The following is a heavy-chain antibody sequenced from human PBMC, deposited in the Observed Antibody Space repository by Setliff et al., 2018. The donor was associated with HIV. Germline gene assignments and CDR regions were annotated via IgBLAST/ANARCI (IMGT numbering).Heavy chain of an antibody. D-gene: IGHD3-22*01. J-gene: IGHJ6*02. V-gene: IGHV4-59*01. CDR2: IYYSGST. CDR3: ARGRTSSGYYGATGYGMDV. Sequence: SETLSLTCTVSGGSISSDYWSWIRQPPGKGLEWIGYIYYSGSTNYNPSLKSRVTISVATSKNQFSLKLNSVTTADTAVYYCARGRTSSGYYGATGYGMDVWGQGTTVTVSS. CDR1: GGSISSDY.